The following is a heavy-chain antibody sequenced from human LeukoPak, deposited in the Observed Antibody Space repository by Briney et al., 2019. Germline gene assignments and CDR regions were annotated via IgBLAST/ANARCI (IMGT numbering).Heavy chain of an antibody. D-gene: IGHD5-12*01. J-gene: IGHJ4*02. CDR2: ISGSGGST. CDR1: GFTFSEYA. Sequence: GGSLRLSCAASGFTFSEYAMTWVRQAPGKGLEWVSAISGSGGSTYYADSVKGRFTISRDNSKNTLYLQMNSLRAEDTAVYYCAKGGVVDIVATSYLDYWGQGTLVTVSS. CDR3: AKGGVVDIVATSYLDY. V-gene: IGHV3-23*01.